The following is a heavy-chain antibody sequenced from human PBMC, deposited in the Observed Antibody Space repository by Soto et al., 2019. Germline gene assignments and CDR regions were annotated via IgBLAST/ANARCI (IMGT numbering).Heavy chain of an antibody. V-gene: IGHV3-30*04. D-gene: IGHD3-3*01. CDR1: GFTFSSYA. CDR3: AIDRVADSSLDQ. CDR2: ISYDSSEI. Sequence: XGSLRLTLAASGFTFSSYAMHWVRQAPGKGLEWVAVISYDSSEIFYADSVKDRFTISRDNPENTLFLHMNSPRADDTAVYYCAIDRVADSSLDQWGQGILVTVSS. J-gene: IGHJ4*01.